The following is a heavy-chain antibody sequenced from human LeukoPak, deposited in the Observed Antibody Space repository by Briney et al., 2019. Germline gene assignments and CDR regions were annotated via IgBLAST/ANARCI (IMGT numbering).Heavy chain of an antibody. V-gene: IGHV4-59*12. CDR2: IYYSGST. CDR3: ARVRIGAAMGTYYYYYMDV. J-gene: IGHJ6*03. Sequence: PSETLSLTCTVSGGSISSYYWSWIRQPPGKGLGWIGYIYYSGSTNYNPSLKSRVTISVDTSKNQFSLKLSSVTAADTAVYYCARVRIGAAMGTYYYYYMDVWGKGTTVTVSS. CDR1: GGSISSYY. D-gene: IGHD6-13*01.